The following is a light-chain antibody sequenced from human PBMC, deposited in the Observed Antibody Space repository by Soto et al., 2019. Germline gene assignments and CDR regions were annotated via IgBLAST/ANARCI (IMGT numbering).Light chain of an antibody. CDR2: VVS. Sequence: QSALTQPASVSGSPGQSIAISCTGTSSDVGGYNYVSWHQQHPGKAPKVLISVVSNRPSGVSNRFSGSKSGNTASLTISGLQAEDEADYYCCSYAGSYTLVFGGGTKLTVL. V-gene: IGLV2-14*01. CDR3: CSYAGSYTLV. J-gene: IGLJ2*01. CDR1: SSDVGGYNY.